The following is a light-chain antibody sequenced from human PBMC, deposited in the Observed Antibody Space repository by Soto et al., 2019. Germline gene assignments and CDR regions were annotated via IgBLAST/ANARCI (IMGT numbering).Light chain of an antibody. CDR2: EVS. CDR3: ASYAGSQNYV. V-gene: IGLV2-8*01. J-gene: IGLJ1*01. Sequence: QSALTQPPSASGSLGQSVTISCTGTSADVGGYNFVSWYQQHPGKAPKLMIFEVSQRPSGVPDRFSGSKSGNTASLTVSELQAEDEAEYYCASYAGSQNYVFGTGTKLTGL. CDR1: SADVGGYNF.